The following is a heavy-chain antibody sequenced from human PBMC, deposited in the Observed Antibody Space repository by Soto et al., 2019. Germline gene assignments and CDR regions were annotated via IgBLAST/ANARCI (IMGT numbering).Heavy chain of an antibody. J-gene: IGHJ4*02. CDR3: AKVTYSSGRGKPYFDY. D-gene: IGHD6-19*01. CDR2: ISGSSIST. CDR1: GVTYSSYT. Sequence: GGSLGVSYTASGVTYSSYTMNGVRQAPGKGLEWVSDISGSSISTNCADSLKGRFTISRDNAKNTLYLQMNSLRAEDTAVYYWAKVTYSSGRGKPYFDYWGQGTLVTVPS. V-gene: IGHV3-23*01.